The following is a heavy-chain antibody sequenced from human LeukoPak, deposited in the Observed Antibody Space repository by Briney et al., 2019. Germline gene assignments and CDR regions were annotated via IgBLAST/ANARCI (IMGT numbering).Heavy chain of an antibody. D-gene: IGHD3-10*01. CDR1: GLTFSSYV. Sequence: GGSLRLSCAASGLTFSSYVMSWVRQAPGKGLEWVSTVSGTGGNTYYAASVKGRFTISRDNSKNTVYLQMNSLRAEDTAIYYCAKGTGSGSSSFDYWGQGTLVTVSS. J-gene: IGHJ4*02. V-gene: IGHV3-23*01. CDR2: VSGTGGNT. CDR3: AKGTGSGSSSFDY.